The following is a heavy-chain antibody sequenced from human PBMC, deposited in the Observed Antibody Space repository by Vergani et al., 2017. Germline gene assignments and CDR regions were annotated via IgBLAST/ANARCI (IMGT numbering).Heavy chain of an antibody. CDR3: AREERSNTSPFVGD. CDR1: GFTFSSCW. J-gene: IGHJ4*02. D-gene: IGHD2/OR15-2a*01. V-gene: IGHV3-7*03. Sequence: EVQLVESGGGLVQPGGSLRLSCAASGFTFSSCWMSWVRQAPGKGLEWVANIKQDGSEKYYVDSVKGRFTISRDNSKNTVYLQMNSLKAEDRATYYCAREERSNTSPFVGDWGQGTLVTV. CDR2: IKQDGSEK.